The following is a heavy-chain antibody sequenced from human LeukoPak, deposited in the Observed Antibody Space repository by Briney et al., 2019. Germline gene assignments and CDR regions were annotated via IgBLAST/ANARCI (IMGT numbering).Heavy chain of an antibody. CDR1: GYTFTGYY. Sequence: ASVKVSCKASGYTFTGYYMHWVRQAPGQGLEWMGWISAYNGNTNYAQKFQGRVTMTTDTSTSTAYMELRSLRSDDTAVYYCARSEYYYYYMDVWGQGTTVTISS. CDR2: ISAYNGNT. V-gene: IGHV1-18*04. J-gene: IGHJ6*03. CDR3: ARSEYYYYYMDV.